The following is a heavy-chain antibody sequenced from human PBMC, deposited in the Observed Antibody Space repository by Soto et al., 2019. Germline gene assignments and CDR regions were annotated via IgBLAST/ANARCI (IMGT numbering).Heavy chain of an antibody. J-gene: IGHJ4*02. CDR2: IYYSGST. D-gene: IGHD3-3*01. CDR1: GGSISSSSYY. V-gene: IGHV4-39*01. CDR3: ARHMKKGFTIFGVVQFDY. Sequence: SETLSLTCTVSGGSISSSSYYWGWIRQPPGKGLEWIGSIYYSGSTYYNPSLKSRVTISVDTSKNQFSLKLSSVTAADTAVYYCARHMKKGFTIFGVVQFDYWGQGTLVTVSS.